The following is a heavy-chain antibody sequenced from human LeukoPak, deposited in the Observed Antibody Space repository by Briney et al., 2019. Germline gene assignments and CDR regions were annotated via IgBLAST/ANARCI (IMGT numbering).Heavy chain of an antibody. D-gene: IGHD1-26*01. V-gene: IGHV4-34*01. CDR2: INHSGST. CDR1: GGSFSGYY. J-gene: IGHJ4*02. CDR3: ARWEGGSYYGLDY. Sequence: SETLALICAVYGGSFSGYYWSWIRQPPGKGLEWIGEINHSGSTNYNPSLKSRVTISVDTSKNQFSLKLSSVTAADTAVYYCARWEGGSYYGLDYWGQGTLVTVSS.